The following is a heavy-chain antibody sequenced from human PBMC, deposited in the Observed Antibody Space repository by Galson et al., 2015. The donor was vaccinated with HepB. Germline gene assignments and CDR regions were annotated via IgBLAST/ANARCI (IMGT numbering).Heavy chain of an antibody. Sequence: SLRLSCAASGFSFSSYGMHWVRQAPGKGLEWVAVIYYDGSNKNYVDSVKGRFTISRDNSKNTLYLQMNSLRVEDTAVYYCARDRVAARPGWFDPWGQGTLVTVSS. CDR1: GFSFSSYG. CDR3: ARDRVAARPGWFDP. V-gene: IGHV3-33*01. J-gene: IGHJ5*02. CDR2: IYYDGSNK. D-gene: IGHD6-6*01.